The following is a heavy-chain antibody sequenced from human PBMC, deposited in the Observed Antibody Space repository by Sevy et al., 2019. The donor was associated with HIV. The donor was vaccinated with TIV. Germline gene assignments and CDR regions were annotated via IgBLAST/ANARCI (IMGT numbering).Heavy chain of an antibody. Sequence: GGSLRLSCAASGFTFDDYAMHWFRQAPGKGLEWVSGISWNSGSIGYADSVKGRFTISRDNAKNSQYLQMNSLRAEDTALYYCAKDNLRGGGDYVFYYWGQGTLVTVSS. D-gene: IGHD2-21*02. CDR1: GFTFDDYA. CDR3: AKDNLRGGGDYVFYY. V-gene: IGHV3-9*01. J-gene: IGHJ4*02. CDR2: ISWNSGSI.